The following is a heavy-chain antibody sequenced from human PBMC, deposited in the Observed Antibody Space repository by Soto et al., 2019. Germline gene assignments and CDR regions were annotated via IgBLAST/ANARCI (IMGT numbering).Heavy chain of an antibody. Sequence: GESLKISCKGSGYSFAGYWITWVRQKPGKGLEWMGRIDPSDSQTYYSPSLRGHVTISVTKSITTVFLQWSSLRASDTAMYYCARQIYDSDTGPNFQYYFDSWGQGTPVTVSS. D-gene: IGHD3-22*01. CDR1: GYSFAGYW. J-gene: IGHJ4*02. V-gene: IGHV5-10-1*01. CDR3: ARQIYDSDTGPNFQYYFDS. CDR2: IDPSDSQT.